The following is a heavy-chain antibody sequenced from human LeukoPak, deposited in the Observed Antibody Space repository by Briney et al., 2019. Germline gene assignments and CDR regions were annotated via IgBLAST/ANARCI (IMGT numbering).Heavy chain of an antibody. D-gene: IGHD5-24*01. CDR2: VHYSGST. V-gene: IGHV4-39*05. J-gene: IGHJ4*02. Sequence: PSETPSLTCSVSGXSITGSHYWGWIRQPPGKGLDWIGSVHYSGSTYYNPSLESRVTISADTSKNLCSLKLTSVAAADTAVYFCATLLYLTITFDNWGQGTLVTVSS. CDR3: ATLLYLTITFDN. CDR1: GXSITGSHY.